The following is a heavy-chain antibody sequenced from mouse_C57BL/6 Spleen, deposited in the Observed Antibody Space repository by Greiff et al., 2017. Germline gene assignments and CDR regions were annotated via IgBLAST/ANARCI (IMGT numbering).Heavy chain of an antibody. D-gene: IGHD1-1*01. CDR3: ARSPPDGSSYVGFAY. CDR1: GYTFTSYW. V-gene: IGHV1-55*01. CDR2: IYPGSGST. J-gene: IGHJ3*01. Sequence: QVQLQQPGAELVKPGASVKMSCKASGYTFTSYWITWVKQRPGQGLEWIGDIYPGSGSTNYNEKFKSKATLTVDPSSSTAYMQLSSLTSEDSAVYYCARSPPDGSSYVGFAYWGQGTLVTVSA.